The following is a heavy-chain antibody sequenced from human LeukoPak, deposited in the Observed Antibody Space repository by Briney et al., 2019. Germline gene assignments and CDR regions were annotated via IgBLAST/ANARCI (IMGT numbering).Heavy chain of an antibody. CDR2: INPNSGGT. Sequence: APVKVSCKASGYTFTGYYMHWVRQAPGQGLEWMGWINPNSGGTNYAQKFQGRVTMTRDTSISTAYMELSRLRSDDTAVYYCARGYCSSTSCYWTYYYYYYMDVWGKGTTVTVSS. V-gene: IGHV1-2*02. CDR3: ARGYCSSTSCYWTYYYYYYMDV. D-gene: IGHD2-2*01. J-gene: IGHJ6*03. CDR1: GYTFTGYY.